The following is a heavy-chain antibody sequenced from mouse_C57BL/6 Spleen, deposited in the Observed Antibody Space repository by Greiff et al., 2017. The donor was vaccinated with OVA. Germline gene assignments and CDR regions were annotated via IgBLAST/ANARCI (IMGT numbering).Heavy chain of an antibody. CDR3: ARYYGSSSDWYFDV. CDR2: IYPGSGST. V-gene: IGHV1-55*01. Sequence: QVQLQQSGAELVKPGASVKMSCKASGYTFTSYWITWVKQRPGQGLEWIGDIYPGSGSTNYNEKFKSKATLTVDTSSSTAYMQLSSLTSEDSAVYYCARYYGSSSDWYFDVWGTGTTVTVSS. J-gene: IGHJ1*03. D-gene: IGHD1-1*01. CDR1: GYTFTSYW.